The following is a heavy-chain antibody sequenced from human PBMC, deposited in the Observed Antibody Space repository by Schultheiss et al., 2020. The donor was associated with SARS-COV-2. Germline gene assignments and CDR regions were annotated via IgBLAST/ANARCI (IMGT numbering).Heavy chain of an antibody. CDR2: FHTSGTT. J-gene: IGHJ4*02. Sequence: SETLSLTCAVYGGSFSGYYWSWIRQPPGKGLEWIGRFHTSGTTNYNPSLKSRVTISVDTSKNQFSLKLSSVTAADTAVYYCATGYSSGWYATDYWGQGTLVTVSS. CDR1: GGSFSGYY. CDR3: ATGYSSGWYATDY. V-gene: IGHV4-34*01. D-gene: IGHD6-19*01.